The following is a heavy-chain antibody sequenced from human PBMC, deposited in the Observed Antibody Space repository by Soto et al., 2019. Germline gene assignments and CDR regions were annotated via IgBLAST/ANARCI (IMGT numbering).Heavy chain of an antibody. V-gene: IGHV4-34*01. CDR1: GGSFSGYY. CDR2: INHSGST. D-gene: IGHD3-16*02. J-gene: IGHJ4*02. CDR3: ARGGAWGSYRYTGPSYFDY. Sequence: SETLSLTCAVYGGSFSGYYWSWIRQPPGKGLEWIGEINHSGSTNYNPSLKSQVTISVDTSKNQFSLKLSSVTAADTAVYYCARGGAWGSYRYTGPSYFDYWGQGTLVTVSS.